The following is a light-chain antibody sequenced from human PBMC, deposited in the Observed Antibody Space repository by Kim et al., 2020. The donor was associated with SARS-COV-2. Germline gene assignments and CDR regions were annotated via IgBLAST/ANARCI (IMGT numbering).Light chain of an antibody. CDR3: QQYDSSPPT. V-gene: IGKV3-20*01. CDR1: QSVTSSY. CDR2: GAS. Sequence: EIVLTQSPGTLSLSPGERATLSCRASQSVTSSYLAWYQRIVGQAPRLLFYGASSRATGIPDRFSGSGSGTDFTLTISRLEPEDFAVYYCQQYDSSPPTFGLGTKVDIK. J-gene: IGKJ1*01.